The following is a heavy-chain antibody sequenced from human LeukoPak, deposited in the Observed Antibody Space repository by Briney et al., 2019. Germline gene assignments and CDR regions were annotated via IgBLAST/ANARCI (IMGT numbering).Heavy chain of an antibody. CDR3: AKRYAENVDY. CDR1: GFSFSSYN. D-gene: IGHD2-8*01. Sequence: GGSLRLSCAASGFSFSSYNMDWVRQAPGKGLEWVAFIRYDASTKYYGDSVKGRFTISRDNSKRTLYLQMNSLSAEDTAVYYCAKRYAENVDYWGQGTLVAVSS. J-gene: IGHJ4*02. V-gene: IGHV3-30*02. CDR2: IRYDASTK.